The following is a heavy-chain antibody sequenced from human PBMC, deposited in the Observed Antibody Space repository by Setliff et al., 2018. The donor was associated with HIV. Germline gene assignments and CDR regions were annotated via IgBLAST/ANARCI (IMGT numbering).Heavy chain of an antibody. J-gene: IGHJ6*03. CDR3: ARHRDPPGSRWIYYYYYMDL. CDR1: GGSISSTNW. V-gene: IGHV4-4*02. Sequence: SETLSLTCAVSGGSISSTNWWSWVRQPPGKGLEWIGEIYHSGSTYYNPSLKSRVTISVDTSKSQVSLRLRSVTAADTGVYYCARHRDPPGSRWIYYYYYMDLWGEGTTVTVSS. CDR2: IYHSGST. D-gene: IGHD6-13*01.